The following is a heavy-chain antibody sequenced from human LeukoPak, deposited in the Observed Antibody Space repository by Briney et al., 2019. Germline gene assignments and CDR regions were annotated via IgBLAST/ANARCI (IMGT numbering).Heavy chain of an antibody. J-gene: IGHJ4*02. Sequence: GGSLRLSCAASGFTFSSYAMSWVRQAPGNGLEWVSAISGSGGSTYYADSVKGRFTISRDNSKNTLYLQMNSLRAEDTAVYYCAKAPDHGYYYSRRANYFDYWGQGTLVTASS. CDR1: GFTFSSYA. V-gene: IGHV3-23*01. CDR2: ISGSGGST. CDR3: AKAPDHGYYYSRRANYFDY. D-gene: IGHD3-22*01.